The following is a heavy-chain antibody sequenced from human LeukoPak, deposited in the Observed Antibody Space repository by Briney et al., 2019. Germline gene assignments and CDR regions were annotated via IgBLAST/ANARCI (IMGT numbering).Heavy chain of an antibody. V-gene: IGHV3-66*01. CDR1: EFSVGSNY. Sequence: GGSLRLSCAASEFSVGSNYMTWVRQAPGKGLEWLSVIYDTGGTYYADSVKGRFTISRDTAKNVVYLQMHSLRAEDTAVYYCTSSAWDYWGQGTLVTVSS. J-gene: IGHJ4*02. CDR2: IYDTGGT. CDR3: TSSAWDY. D-gene: IGHD6-25*01.